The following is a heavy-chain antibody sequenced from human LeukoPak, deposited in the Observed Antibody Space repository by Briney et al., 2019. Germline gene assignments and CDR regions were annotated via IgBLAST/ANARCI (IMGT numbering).Heavy chain of an antibody. D-gene: IGHD6-19*01. CDR1: GFTFSDYY. CDR3: AKEQWPAGDY. CDR2: ISSSGSTI. V-gene: IGHV3-11*04. J-gene: IGHJ4*02. Sequence: PGGSLRLPCAASGFTFSDYYMSWIRQAPGKGLEWVSYISSSGSTIYYADSVKGRFTISRDNSKNTLYLQMNSLRAEDTAVYYCAKEQWPAGDYWGQGTLVTVSS.